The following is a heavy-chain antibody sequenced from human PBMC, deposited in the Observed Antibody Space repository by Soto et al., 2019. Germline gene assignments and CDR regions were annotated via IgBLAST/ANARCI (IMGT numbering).Heavy chain of an antibody. CDR3: ANMTSSGWYDLDFH. D-gene: IGHD6-19*01. CDR2: ISGSSSNI. J-gene: IGHJ4*02. Sequence: QVQLVESGGGLVKPRGSLRLSCVASGFSFSDYYMSWVRQAPGKGLEWISYISGSSSNIYYADPVKGRFTVSRDNAENSVFLQMNNLRDEDTARYYCANMTSSGWYDLDFHWGQGTLGTVSS. CDR1: GFSFSDYY. V-gene: IGHV3-11*01.